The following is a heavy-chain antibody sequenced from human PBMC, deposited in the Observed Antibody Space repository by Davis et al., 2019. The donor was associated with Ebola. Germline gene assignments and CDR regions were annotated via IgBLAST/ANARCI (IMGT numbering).Heavy chain of an antibody. Sequence: GESLKISCSASGFTLSGYAMHWVRQAPGKGLEWVAVISYDGSNKYYADSVKGRFTISRDNSKNTLYLQMNSLRAEDTAVYYCARDTAMSYWGQGTLVTVSS. CDR1: GFTLSGYA. V-gene: IGHV3-30*04. CDR3: ARDTAMSY. J-gene: IGHJ4*02. CDR2: ISYDGSNK. D-gene: IGHD5-18*01.